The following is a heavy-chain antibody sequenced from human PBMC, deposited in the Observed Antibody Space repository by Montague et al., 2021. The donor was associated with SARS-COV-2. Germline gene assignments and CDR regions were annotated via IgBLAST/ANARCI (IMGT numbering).Heavy chain of an antibody. Sequence: SEPLSLTCTVSGASIRSASYYWAWIRQPPGKGLEWIGNIYYSGSTFYNPSLKSRVTMSVDTSKKQFSLNLNLVTAADTAVYYCARRLTELEPPFDPWGHGTLVIVSS. J-gene: IGHJ5*02. CDR3: ARRLTELEPPFDP. CDR2: IYYSGST. V-gene: IGHV4-39*01. D-gene: IGHD1-14*01. CDR1: GASIRSASYY.